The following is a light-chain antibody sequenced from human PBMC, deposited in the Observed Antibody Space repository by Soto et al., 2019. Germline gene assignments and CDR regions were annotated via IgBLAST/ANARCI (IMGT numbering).Light chain of an antibody. Sequence: EIVLTQSPATLPLSPGERATLSCRASQSVSSYLAWYQQKPGQAPRLLIYDASNRATGIPARFSGSGSGTDFTLTTSSLEPEDFAVYYCQQRSNWPPVFGGGSKVEIK. J-gene: IGKJ4*01. CDR2: DAS. CDR1: QSVSSY. V-gene: IGKV3-11*01. CDR3: QQRSNWPPV.